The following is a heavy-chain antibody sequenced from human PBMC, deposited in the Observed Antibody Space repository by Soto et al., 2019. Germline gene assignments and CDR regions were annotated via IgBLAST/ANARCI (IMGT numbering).Heavy chain of an antibody. Sequence: GGSLRLSCAASGFTFDDYTMHWVRQAPGKGLEWVSLISWDGGSTYYADSVKGRFTISRDTSKNSLYLQMNSLRTEDTALYYCAILRCLEWSTNVYAFDIWGQGTMVTVSS. D-gene: IGHD3-3*01. J-gene: IGHJ3*02. CDR3: AILRCLEWSTNVYAFDI. CDR1: GFTFDDYT. CDR2: ISWDGGST. V-gene: IGHV3-43*01.